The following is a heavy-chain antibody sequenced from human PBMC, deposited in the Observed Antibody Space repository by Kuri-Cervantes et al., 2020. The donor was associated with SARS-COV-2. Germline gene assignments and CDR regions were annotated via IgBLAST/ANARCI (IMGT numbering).Heavy chain of an antibody. CDR1: GFTFSSYS. V-gene: IGHV3-21*01. D-gene: IGHD5-18*01. CDR3: ARSGYTYGYYFSAFDI. Sequence: GESLKISCAASGFTFSSYSMNWVRQAPGKGLEWVSSISSSSSYIYYADSVKGRFTISRDNAKNSLYLQMNSLRAEDTAVYYCARSGYTYGYYFSAFDIWGQGTMVTVSS. J-gene: IGHJ3*02. CDR2: ISSSSSYI.